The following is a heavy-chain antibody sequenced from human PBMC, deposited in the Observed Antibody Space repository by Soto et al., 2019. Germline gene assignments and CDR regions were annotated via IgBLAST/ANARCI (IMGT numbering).Heavy chain of an antibody. CDR3: AREAGSGSYQYYYSYYGMDV. CDR2: IIPILGIA. Sequence: QVQLVQSGAEVKKPGSSVKVSCKASGGTFSSYTISWVRQAPGQGLEWMGRIIPILGIANYAQKFQGRVTITADKSTSTANMELSSLRSEDTAVYYCAREAGSGSYQYYYSYYGMDVWGQGTTVTVSS. J-gene: IGHJ6*02. V-gene: IGHV1-69*08. CDR1: GGTFSSYT. D-gene: IGHD3-10*01.